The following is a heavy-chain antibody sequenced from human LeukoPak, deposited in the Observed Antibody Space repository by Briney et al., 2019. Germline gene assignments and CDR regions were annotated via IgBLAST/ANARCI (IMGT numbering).Heavy chain of an antibody. Sequence: SETLSLTCTVSGGSISSYYWSWIRQPPGKGLEWIGYIYYSGSTNYNPSLKSRVTISVDTSKNQFSLKLSSVTAADTAVYYCARISRDAFDIWGQGSMVTVSS. V-gene: IGHV4-59*01. CDR1: GGSISSYY. J-gene: IGHJ3*02. CDR2: IYYSGST. CDR3: ARISRDAFDI.